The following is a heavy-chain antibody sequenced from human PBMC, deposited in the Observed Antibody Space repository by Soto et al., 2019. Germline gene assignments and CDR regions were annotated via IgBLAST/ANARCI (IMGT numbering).Heavy chain of an antibody. CDR3: ARETSTWGYYDSSGYCAFDI. J-gene: IGHJ3*02. D-gene: IGHD3-22*01. CDR2: ISSSSSTI. Sequence: PGGSLRLSCAASGFTFSSYSMNWVRQAPGKGLEWVSYISSSSSTIYYADSVKGRFTISRDNAKNSLYLQMNSLRAEDTAVYYCARETSTWGYYDSSGYCAFDIWGQGTMVTVSS. V-gene: IGHV3-48*01. CDR1: GFTFSSYS.